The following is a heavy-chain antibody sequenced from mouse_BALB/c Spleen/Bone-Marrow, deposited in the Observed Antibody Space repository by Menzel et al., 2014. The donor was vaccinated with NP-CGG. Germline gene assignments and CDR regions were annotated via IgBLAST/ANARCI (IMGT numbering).Heavy chain of an antibody. J-gene: IGHJ3*01. D-gene: IGHD2-4*01. CDR3: TRVITTGSAWFAY. CDR2: IYPGSSDT. V-gene: IGHV1-5*01. Sequence: EVQVVESGTVLARPGASVKMSCKASGYTFTSYWMHWVKQRPGQGLDWIGTIYPGSSDTSYNQKFKGKAKLTAVTSTSTAYMELSSLTNEDSAVYYCTRVITTGSAWFAYWGQGTLVTVS. CDR1: GYTFTSYW.